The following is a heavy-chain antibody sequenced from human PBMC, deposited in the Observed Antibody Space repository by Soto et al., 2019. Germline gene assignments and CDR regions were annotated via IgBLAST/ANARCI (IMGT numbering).Heavy chain of an antibody. J-gene: IGHJ3*02. CDR1: GFTFSSYS. Sequence: EVQLVESGGGLVQPGGSLRLSCAASGFTFSSYSMNWVRQAPGKGLEWVSYISSSSSTIYYADSVKGRFTISRDNAKNSLYLQMNSLRDEDTAVYYCARYGSGSYYNEEDAFEIWGQGTMVTVSS. CDR2: ISSSSSTI. CDR3: ARYGSGSYYNEEDAFEI. V-gene: IGHV3-48*02. D-gene: IGHD3-10*01.